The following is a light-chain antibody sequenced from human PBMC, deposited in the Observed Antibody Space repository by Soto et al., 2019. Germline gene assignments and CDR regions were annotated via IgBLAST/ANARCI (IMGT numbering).Light chain of an antibody. V-gene: IGKV1-27*01. CDR3: QKYNSPPWA. CDR1: QGIYNF. Sequence: DIQMTQFPSSLSASVGDRVTITCRASQGIYNFLAWYQQKPGKVPKLLIYTASTLQSGVPSRFSGSGSGTDFTLTISSLQPEDVATYYCQKYNSPPWAFGQGTKVEIK. J-gene: IGKJ1*01. CDR2: TAS.